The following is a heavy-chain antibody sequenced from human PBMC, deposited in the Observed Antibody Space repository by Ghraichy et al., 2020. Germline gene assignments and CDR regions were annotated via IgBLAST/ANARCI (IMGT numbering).Heavy chain of an antibody. J-gene: IGHJ6*02. CDR2: IYSGGST. D-gene: IGHD5-18*01. CDR3: ARERNTAMVGVGYYGMDV. CDR1: GFTVSSNY. Sequence: GGSLRLSCAASGFTVSSNYMSWVRQAPGKGLEWVSVIYSGGSTYYADSVKGRFTISRHNSKNTLYLQMNSLRAEDTAVYYCARERNTAMVGVGYYGMDVWGQGTTVTVSS. V-gene: IGHV3-53*04.